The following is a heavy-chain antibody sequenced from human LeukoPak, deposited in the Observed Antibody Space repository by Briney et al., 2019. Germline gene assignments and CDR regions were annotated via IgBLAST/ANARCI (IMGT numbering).Heavy chain of an antibody. CDR2: ISGSTTFM. D-gene: IGHD2-2*01. V-gene: IGHV3-21*01. Sequence: GGSLRLSCAASGFTFSSYTMNWVRQAPGKGLEWVSSISGSTTFMYYADSVKGRCTISRDTANNSLILQMNSLRAVDTAVYYRTRMYHAFEFWGQETMVTVSS. CDR1: GFTFSSYT. CDR3: TRMYHAFEF. J-gene: IGHJ3*01.